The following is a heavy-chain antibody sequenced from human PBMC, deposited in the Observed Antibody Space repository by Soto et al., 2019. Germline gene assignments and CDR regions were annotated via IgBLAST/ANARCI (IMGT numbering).Heavy chain of an antibody. CDR3: ARDLGRPIPSNWFDP. CDR2: ISSSSYT. V-gene: IGHV3-11*06. J-gene: IGHJ5*02. Sequence: GGSLRLSCAASGFTFSDYYMSWIRQAPGKGLEWVSYISSSSYTNYADSVKGRFTISRDNAKNSLYLQMNSLRAEDTAVYYCARDLGRPIPSNWFDPWGQGTLVTVS. CDR1: GFTFSDYY. D-gene: IGHD7-27*01.